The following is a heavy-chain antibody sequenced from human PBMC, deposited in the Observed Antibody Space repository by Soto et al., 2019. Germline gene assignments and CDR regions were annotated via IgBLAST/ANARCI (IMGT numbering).Heavy chain of an antibody. D-gene: IGHD2-15*01. CDR1: GYSFTSYW. J-gene: IGHJ6*02. Sequence: GESLKISCKGSGYSFTSYWIGWVRQMPGKGLDWMGIIYPGDSDTRYSPSFQGQVTISADKSISTAYLQWSSLKASDTAMYYCARKDCSGGSCYSDYYGMDVWGQGTTVTVSS. CDR3: ARKDCSGGSCYSDYYGMDV. CDR2: IYPGDSDT. V-gene: IGHV5-51*01.